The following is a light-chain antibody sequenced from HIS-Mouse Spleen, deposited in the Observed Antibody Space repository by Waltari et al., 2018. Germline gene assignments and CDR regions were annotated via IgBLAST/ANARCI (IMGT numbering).Light chain of an antibody. Sequence: QSALTQPPSVSGSPGQSVTISCTGTSSDVGSYNRFSWYQQPPGTAPKLMIYEVSSRPSGVPDRFSGSKSGNTASLTISGLQADDEADYYCSLYTSSSTLVFGGGTKLTVL. V-gene: IGLV2-18*01. CDR1: SSDVGSYNR. J-gene: IGLJ2*01. CDR3: SLYTSSSTLV. CDR2: EVS.